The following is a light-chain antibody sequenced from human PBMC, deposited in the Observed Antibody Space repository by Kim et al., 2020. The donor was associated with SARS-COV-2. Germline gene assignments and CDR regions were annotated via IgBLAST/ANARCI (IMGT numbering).Light chain of an antibody. CDR2: GAS. J-gene: IGKJ4*01. Sequence: AAPGERATLSCRARQSVSSNLAWYQQKPGQAPRHLIYGASTRATGIPARFSGSGSGTEFTLNISSLQSEDFAVYYCQQYNNWPLTFGGGTKVDIK. V-gene: IGKV3-15*01. CDR3: QQYNNWPLT. CDR1: QSVSSN.